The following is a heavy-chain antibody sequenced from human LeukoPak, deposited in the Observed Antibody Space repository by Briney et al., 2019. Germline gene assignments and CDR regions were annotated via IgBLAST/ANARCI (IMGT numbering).Heavy chain of an antibody. CDR2: IYWEDDK. D-gene: IGHD5/OR15-5a*01. J-gene: IGHJ4*02. Sequence: SGPTLLKPTQTLTLTFTFSGCSLSTPEGGGGWIRQRPGKALEWLALIYWEDDKRYSPSLKSKLTITKDTYKNQVVLTMTNMDPVDTATYYCAHRPVYGTPFDYWGQGTLVTVSS. CDR3: AHRPVYGTPFDY. CDR1: GCSLSTPEGG. V-gene: IGHV2-5*02.